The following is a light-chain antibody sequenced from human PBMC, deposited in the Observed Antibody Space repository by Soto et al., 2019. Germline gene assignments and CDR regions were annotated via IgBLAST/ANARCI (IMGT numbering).Light chain of an antibody. V-gene: IGLV6-57*01. CDR1: SGSIGSSY. CDR2: EDN. J-gene: IGLJ3*02. CDR3: QSYDTSNPLV. Sequence: NFLLTQPHSVSESPEKTVTISCTRSSGSIGSSYVQWYQQRPGSSPTTVIFEDNQRPTGVPVRFSGSIDSSSNSASLVISGVRTEDEADYYCQSYDTSNPLVFGGGTKLTVL.